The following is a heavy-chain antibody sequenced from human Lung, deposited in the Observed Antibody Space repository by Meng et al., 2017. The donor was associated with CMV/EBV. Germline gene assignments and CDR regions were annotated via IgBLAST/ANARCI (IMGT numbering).Heavy chain of an antibody. CDR2: MNPKSGGA. Sequence: VRSGSELKKLGASVKVSCKGSGYSFTDYHIHWVRQAPGQGLEWMGWMNPKSGGANYAQKFQGRVTMTRDTSISTAYMELSRLRSDDTAVYYCAREGLVGDLRYFDLWGRGTLVTVSS. J-gene: IGHJ2*01. CDR3: AREGLVGDLRYFDL. V-gene: IGHV1-2*02. D-gene: IGHD3-16*01. CDR1: GYSFTDYH.